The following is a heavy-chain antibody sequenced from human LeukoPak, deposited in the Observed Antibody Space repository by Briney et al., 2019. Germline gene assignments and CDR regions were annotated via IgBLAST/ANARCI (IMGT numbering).Heavy chain of an antibody. CDR1: GFTFDDYA. CDR3: AKGSRGGTYYYDSSGYYLDY. J-gene: IGHJ4*02. V-gene: IGHV3-43D*03. D-gene: IGHD3-22*01. Sequence: PGGSLRLSCAASGFTFDDYAMHWVRQAPGKGLEWVSLISWDGGSTYYADSVKGRFTIPRDNSKNSLYLQMNSLRAEDTALYYCAKGSRGGTYYYDSSGYYLDYWGQGTLVTVSS. CDR2: ISWDGGST.